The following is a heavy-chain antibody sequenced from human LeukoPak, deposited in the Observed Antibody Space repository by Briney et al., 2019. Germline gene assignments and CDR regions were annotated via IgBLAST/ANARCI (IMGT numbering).Heavy chain of an antibody. V-gene: IGHV1-69*06. CDR2: IIPIFGTA. D-gene: IGHD3-9*01. CDR3: ARVERYFDELDY. J-gene: IGHJ4*02. CDR1: GYTFTGYY. Sequence: ASVKVSCKASGYTFTGYYIHWVRQAPGQGLEWMGGIIPIFGTANYAQKFQGRVTITADKSTSTAYMELSSLRSEDTAVYYCARVERYFDELDYWGQGTLVTVSS.